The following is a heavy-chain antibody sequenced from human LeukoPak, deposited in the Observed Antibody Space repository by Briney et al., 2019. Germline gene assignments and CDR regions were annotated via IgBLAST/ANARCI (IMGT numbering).Heavy chain of an antibody. Sequence: GGSLRLSCAASGFTFSSYGMHWVRQAPGKGLEWVAFIRYDGSNKYYADSVKGRFTISRDNSKNTRYLQMNSLRAEDTAVYYCAKDPQLGFSFDYWGQGTLVTVSS. CDR1: GFTFSSYG. J-gene: IGHJ4*02. CDR2: IRYDGSNK. CDR3: AKDPQLGFSFDY. D-gene: IGHD3-16*01. V-gene: IGHV3-30*02.